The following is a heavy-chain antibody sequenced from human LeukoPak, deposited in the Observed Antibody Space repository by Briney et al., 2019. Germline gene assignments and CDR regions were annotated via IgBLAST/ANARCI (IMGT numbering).Heavy chain of an antibody. CDR3: ARDRGSRWPTGAFDI. CDR2: IIPILGIA. J-gene: IGHJ3*02. CDR1: GGTFSSYA. Sequence: SVKVSCKASGGTFSSYAISWVRQAPGQGLEWMGRIIPILGIANYAQKFQGRVTITADKSTSTAYMELSSLRSEDTAVYYCARDRGSRWPTGAFDIWGQGTMVTVSS. D-gene: IGHD6-13*01. V-gene: IGHV1-69*04.